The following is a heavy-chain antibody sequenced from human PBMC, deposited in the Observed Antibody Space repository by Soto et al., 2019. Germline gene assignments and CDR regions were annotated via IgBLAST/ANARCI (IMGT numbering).Heavy chain of an antibody. J-gene: IGHJ1*01. CDR3: ARDLSGDYPYFQH. CDR1: GFTFSSYW. CDR2: IKQDGSEK. D-gene: IGHD4-17*01. Sequence: GGSLRLSCAASGFTFSSYWMSWVRQAPGKGLEWVANIKQDGSEKYYVDSVKGRFTISRDNAKNSLYLQMNSLRAEDTAVYYCARDLSGDYPYFQHWGQGTLVTVSS. V-gene: IGHV3-7*01.